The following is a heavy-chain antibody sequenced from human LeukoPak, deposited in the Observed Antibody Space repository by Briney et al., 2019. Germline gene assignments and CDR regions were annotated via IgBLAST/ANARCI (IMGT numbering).Heavy chain of an antibody. D-gene: IGHD6-13*01. CDR1: GGSFSGYY. J-gene: IGHJ4*02. V-gene: IGHV4-34*01. CDR2: INHSGST. Sequence: SETLSLTCAVYGGSFSGYYWSWIRQPPGKGLEWIGEINHSGSTNYNPSLKSRVTISVDTSKNQFSLKLSSVTAADTAVYYCARDGQQLPFDYWGQGTLVTVPS. CDR3: ARDGQQLPFDY.